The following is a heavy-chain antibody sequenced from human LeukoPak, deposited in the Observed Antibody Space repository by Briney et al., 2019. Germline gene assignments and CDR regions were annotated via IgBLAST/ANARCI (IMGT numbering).Heavy chain of an antibody. CDR3: ARIPYYDFWSGPSNWFDP. J-gene: IGHJ5*02. CDR1: GYTFTSYD. CDR2: MNPNSGNT. D-gene: IGHD3-3*01. Sequence: GASVKVSCKASGYTFTSYDINWVRQATGQGLEWMGWMNPNSGNTGYAQKFQGRVTMTRNTSISTAYMELSSLRSEDTAVYYCARIPYYDFWSGPSNWFDPWGQGTLVTVSS. V-gene: IGHV1-8*01.